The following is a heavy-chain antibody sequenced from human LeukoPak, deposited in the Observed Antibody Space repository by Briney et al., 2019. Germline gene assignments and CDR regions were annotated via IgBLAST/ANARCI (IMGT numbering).Heavy chain of an antibody. Sequence: ASVKVSCKASGYTFTGYYMHWVRQAPGQGLEWMGWINPNSGGTNYAQKFQGRVTMTRDTSISTAYMELSRLRSDDTAVYYCARDRGYCSSTSCPPHWFDPWGQGTLVTVSS. J-gene: IGHJ5*02. V-gene: IGHV1-2*02. CDR2: INPNSGGT. D-gene: IGHD2-2*01. CDR3: ARDRGYCSSTSCPPHWFDP. CDR1: GYTFTGYY.